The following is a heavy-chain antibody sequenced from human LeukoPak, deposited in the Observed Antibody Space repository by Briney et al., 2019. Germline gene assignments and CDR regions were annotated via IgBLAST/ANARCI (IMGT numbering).Heavy chain of an antibody. Sequence: ASETLSLTCTVSGGSISSYYWSWIRQPAGKGLEWIGRIYTSGSTNYNPSLKSRVTMSVDTSKNQFSLKLSSVTAADTAVYYCASTYYYDSSGYYYGWDYFDYWGQGTLVTVSS. CDR3: ASTYYYDSSGYYYGWDYFDY. D-gene: IGHD3-22*01. J-gene: IGHJ4*02. V-gene: IGHV4-4*07. CDR1: GGSISSYY. CDR2: IYTSGST.